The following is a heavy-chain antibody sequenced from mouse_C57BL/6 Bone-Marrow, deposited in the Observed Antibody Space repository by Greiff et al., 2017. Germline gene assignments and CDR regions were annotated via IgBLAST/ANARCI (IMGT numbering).Heavy chain of an antibody. CDR3: ASPGFAWFAY. V-gene: IGHV5-6*01. CDR2: ISSGGSYT. J-gene: IGHJ3*01. CDR1: GFTFSSYG. Sequence: EVQGVESGGDLVKPGGSLKLSCAASGFTFSSYGMSWVRQTPDKRLEWVATISSGGSYTYYPDSVKGRFTISRDNAKNTPYLQMSSLKSEDTAMYYCASPGFAWFAYWGQGTLVTVSA.